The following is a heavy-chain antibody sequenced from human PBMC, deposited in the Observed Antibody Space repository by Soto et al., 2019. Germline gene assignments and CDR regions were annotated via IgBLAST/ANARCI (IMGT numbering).Heavy chain of an antibody. J-gene: IGHJ2*01. CDR3: AREEAWYFDL. Sequence: QVQLQESGAGLVKPSVTLSLTCAVSGGSISSSNWWRWVRQPPGKGPEWIGESYHSGRSNNNPSLKSRVTIAVDKSKYQFSLKLSSVPAADTAVYYCAREEAWYFDLWGRGTLVTVSS. CDR2: SYHSGRS. CDR1: GGSISSSNW. V-gene: IGHV4-4*02.